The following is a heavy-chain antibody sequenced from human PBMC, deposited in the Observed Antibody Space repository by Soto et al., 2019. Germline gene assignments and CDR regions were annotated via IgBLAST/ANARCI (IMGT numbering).Heavy chain of an antibody. CDR3: AKHSRFPVPASTIVSFDI. CDR1: GFTFSSYA. D-gene: IGHD2-2*01. CDR2: ISGSGGST. Sequence: EVQLLESGGGLVQPGGSLRLSCAASGFTFSSYAMSWVRQAPGKGLEWVSAISGSGGSTYYADSVKGRFTISRDNSKNARYLQMNGLRAEDTAVYYGAKHSRFPVPASTIVSFDIWGQGTMSPSLQ. V-gene: IGHV3-23*01. J-gene: IGHJ3*02.